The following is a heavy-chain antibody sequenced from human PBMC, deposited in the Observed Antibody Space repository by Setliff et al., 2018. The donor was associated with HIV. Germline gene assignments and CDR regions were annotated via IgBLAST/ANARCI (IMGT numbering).Heavy chain of an antibody. J-gene: IGHJ3*02. V-gene: IGHV1-8*02. CDR2: MNPDSGNT. Sequence: ASVKVSCKASGYTFTNYDINWVRQATGQGLEWMGWMNPDSGNTGYAQKSLGRVTMTRNTSISTAYMELRSLRSEDTAVYFCARVTPYCGGDCFDAFDIWGQGTMVTVSS. CDR3: ARVTPYCGGDCFDAFDI. CDR1: GYTFTNYD. D-gene: IGHD2-21*02.